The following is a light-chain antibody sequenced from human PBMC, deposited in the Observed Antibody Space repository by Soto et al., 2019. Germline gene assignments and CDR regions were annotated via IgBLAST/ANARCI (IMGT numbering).Light chain of an antibody. CDR3: CSYTSSTTYV. CDR2: AVT. V-gene: IGLV2-14*01. J-gene: IGLJ1*01. Sequence: QSVLTQPASVSGSPGQSITMSCTGTSSDVGGYNYVSWYQQHPGKAPKPIIYAVTNRPSGVSIRFSGSKSGNTASLTISGLQAEDEADYYCCSYTSSTTYVFGPGTKVTVL. CDR1: SSDVGGYNY.